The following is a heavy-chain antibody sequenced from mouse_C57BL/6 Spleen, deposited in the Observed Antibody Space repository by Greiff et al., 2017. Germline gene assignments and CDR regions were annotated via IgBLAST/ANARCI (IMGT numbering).Heavy chain of an antibody. J-gene: IGHJ2*01. CDR1: GYAFSSYW. Sequence: LVESGAELVKPGASVKISCKASGYAFSSYWMNWVKQRPGKGLEWIGQIYPGDGDTNYNGKFKGKATLTADKSSSTAYMQLSNLTSEDSAVYFCVRQYYFDYWGQGTTLTVSS. D-gene: IGHD1-1*01. CDR2: IYPGDGDT. V-gene: IGHV1-80*01. CDR3: VRQYYFDY.